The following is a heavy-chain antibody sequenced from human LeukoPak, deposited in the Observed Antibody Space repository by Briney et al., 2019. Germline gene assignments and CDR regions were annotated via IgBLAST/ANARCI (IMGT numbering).Heavy chain of an antibody. CDR3: ARMREYSGNSYPNFAY. J-gene: IGHJ4*02. V-gene: IGHV3-23*01. D-gene: IGHD1-26*01. CDR2: ITGGGGTT. Sequence: GGSLRLSCAASGFTFSSCAMSWVRQAPGKGLECVSTITGGGGTTYYADSVKGRFTISRDTSKNTLFLQMNSLRAEDTAVYYCARMREYSGNSYPNFAYWGQGTLVTVSS. CDR1: GFTFSSCA.